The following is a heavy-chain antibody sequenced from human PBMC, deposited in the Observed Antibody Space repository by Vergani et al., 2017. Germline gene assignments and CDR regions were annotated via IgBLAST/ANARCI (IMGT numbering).Heavy chain of an antibody. CDR3: AGYSPYEDYYYGMDV. V-gene: IGHV4-39*01. Sequence: QLQLQESGPGLVKPSQTLSLTCTVSGGSISSSRYYWGWIRQPPVKGLEWIGSIYYSGSTYYNPSLKSRVTISVDTSKNQFSLKLSSVTAADTAVYYCAGYSPYEDYYYGMDVWGQGTTVTVSS. CDR1: GGSISSSRYY. J-gene: IGHJ6*02. D-gene: IGHD6-13*01. CDR2: IYYSGST.